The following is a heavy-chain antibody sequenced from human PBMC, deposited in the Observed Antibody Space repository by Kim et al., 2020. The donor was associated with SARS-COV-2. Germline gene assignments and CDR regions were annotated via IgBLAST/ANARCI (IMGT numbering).Heavy chain of an antibody. CDR3: ARDRHSNQRGFDY. Sequence: SETLSLTCTVSGGSISSGGYYWSWIRQHPGKGLEWIGYIYYSGSTYYNPSLKSRVTISVDTSKNQFSLKLSSVTAADTAVYYCARDRHSNQRGFDYWGQGTLVTVSS. V-gene: IGHV4-31*03. CDR2: IYYSGST. J-gene: IGHJ4*02. D-gene: IGHD2-2*01. CDR1: GGSISSGGYY.